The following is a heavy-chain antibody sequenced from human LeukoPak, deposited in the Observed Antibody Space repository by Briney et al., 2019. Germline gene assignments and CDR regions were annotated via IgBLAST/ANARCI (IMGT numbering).Heavy chain of an antibody. CDR3: ARERRYGPNYWYFGL. CDR1: GYTFTGYY. J-gene: IGHJ2*01. Sequence: ASVKVSCKASGYTFTGYYMHWVRQAPGQGLEWMGRINPNSGGTNYAQKFQGRVTMTRDTSISTAYMELSRLRSDDTAVYYCARERRYGPNYWYFGLWGRGTLVTVSS. CDR2: INPNSGGT. D-gene: IGHD5-18*01. V-gene: IGHV1-2*06.